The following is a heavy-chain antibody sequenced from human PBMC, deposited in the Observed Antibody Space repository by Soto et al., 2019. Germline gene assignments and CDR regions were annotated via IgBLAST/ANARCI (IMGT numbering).Heavy chain of an antibody. CDR3: ARVKGSGYHNWFDP. Sequence: ASVKVSCKASGYTFTSYGISWVRQAPGQGLEWVGWISAYNGNTNYAQKLQGRVTMTTDTSTSTAYMELRSLRSDDTAVYYCARVKGSGYHNWFDPWGQGTLVTSPQ. J-gene: IGHJ5*02. CDR1: GYTFTSYG. V-gene: IGHV1-18*01. CDR2: ISAYNGNT. D-gene: IGHD3-22*01.